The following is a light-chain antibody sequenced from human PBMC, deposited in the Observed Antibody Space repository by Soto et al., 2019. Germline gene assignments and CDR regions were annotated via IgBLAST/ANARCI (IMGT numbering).Light chain of an antibody. V-gene: IGLV2-14*01. Sequence: QSVLTQPASVSGTPGQSITISCTGSNSDVGLYDFVSWYQHHPGRAPKLIVSEVSHRPSGISNRFSGSKSGNTASLTISGLQSEDEADYYCISYTTRSTVVFGGGTKVTVL. J-gene: IGLJ2*01. CDR3: ISYTTRSTVV. CDR1: NSDVGLYDF. CDR2: EVS.